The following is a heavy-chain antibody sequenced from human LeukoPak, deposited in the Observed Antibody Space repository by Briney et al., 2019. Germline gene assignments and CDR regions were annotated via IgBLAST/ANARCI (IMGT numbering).Heavy chain of an antibody. V-gene: IGHV3-30*04. CDR3: ARDQDSSGWYGYYYYYGMDV. CDR1: GFTFSSYA. J-gene: IGHJ6*02. D-gene: IGHD6-19*01. CDR2: ISYDGSNK. Sequence: GGSLRLSCAASGFTFSSYAMHWVRQAPGKGLEWVAVISYDGSNKYYADSVKGRFTISRDNSKNTLYLQMNSLRAEDTAVYYCARDQDSSGWYGYYYYYGMDVWGQGTTVTVSS.